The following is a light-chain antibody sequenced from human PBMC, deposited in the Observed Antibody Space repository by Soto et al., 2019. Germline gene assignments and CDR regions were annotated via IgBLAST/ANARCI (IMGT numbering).Light chain of an antibody. CDR2: EVN. J-gene: IGLJ1*01. CDR3: ASYAGGNKV. V-gene: IGLV2-8*01. CDR1: SSDVGGYNY. Sequence: QSALTQPPSASGSPGQSVTISCTGTSSDVGGYNYVSWYQQHPGKVPKHMVYEVNKRPSGVPDRFSGSKSGNTASLTVSGLQAVDEAEYCCASYAGGNKVFGTGTKLAVL.